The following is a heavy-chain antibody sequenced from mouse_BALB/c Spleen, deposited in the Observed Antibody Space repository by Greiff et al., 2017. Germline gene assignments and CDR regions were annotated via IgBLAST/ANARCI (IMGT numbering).Heavy chain of an antibody. CDR2: INPGSGGT. CDR1: GYTFTSYW. V-gene: IGHV1-54*01. J-gene: IGHJ3*01. D-gene: IGHD2-1*01. Sequence: QVQLQQPGAELVKPGASVKLSCKASGYTFTSYWMHWVKQRPGQGLEWIGVINPGSGGTNYNEKFKGKATLTADKSSSTAYMQLSSLTSDDSAVYFCARRGGNYSAWFAYWGQGTLVTVSA. CDR3: ARRGGNYSAWFAY.